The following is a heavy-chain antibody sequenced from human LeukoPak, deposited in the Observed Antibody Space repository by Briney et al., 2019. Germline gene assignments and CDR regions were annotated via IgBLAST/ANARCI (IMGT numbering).Heavy chain of an antibody. V-gene: IGHV4-59*08. CDR3: ARQGGSYSHVDY. CDR1: GGSISSYY. CDR2: IYYSGST. J-gene: IGHJ4*02. D-gene: IGHD1-26*01. Sequence: PSETLSLTCTVSGGSISSYYWSWIRQPPGKGLEWIGYIYYSGSTNYNPSLKSRVTISVDTSKNQFSLKLSSVTAADTAAYYCARQGGSYSHVDYWGQGTLVTVSS.